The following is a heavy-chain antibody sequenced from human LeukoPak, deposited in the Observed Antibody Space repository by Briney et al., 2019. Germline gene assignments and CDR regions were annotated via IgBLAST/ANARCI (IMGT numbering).Heavy chain of an antibody. D-gene: IGHD2/OR15-2a*01. V-gene: IGHV1-69*13. J-gene: IGHJ3*02. CDR2: IIPIFGTA. Sequence: SVTVSCKASGGTFSSYAISWVRQAPGQGLEWMGEIIPIFGTANYAQKFQGRVTITADESTSTAYMELSSLRSEDTAVYYCARGGAYSNIIDAFDIWGQGTMVTVSS. CDR1: GGTFSSYA. CDR3: ARGGAYSNIIDAFDI.